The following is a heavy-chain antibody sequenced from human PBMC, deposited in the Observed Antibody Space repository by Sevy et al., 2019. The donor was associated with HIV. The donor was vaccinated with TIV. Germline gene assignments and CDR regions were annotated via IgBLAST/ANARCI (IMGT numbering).Heavy chain of an antibody. J-gene: IGHJ4*01. CDR3: AKDRGVGYFDY. Sequence: GGSLRLSCAASAFTFSNFAMSWVRQAPGKGLEWVSAISAGGSDTYYADSVKGRFTIARDNSRNTLYLQMNNLRAEDTAVYYSAKDRGVGYFDYWGHGTLVTVSS. CDR2: ISAGGSDT. CDR1: AFTFSNFA. D-gene: IGHD3-10*01. V-gene: IGHV3-23*01.